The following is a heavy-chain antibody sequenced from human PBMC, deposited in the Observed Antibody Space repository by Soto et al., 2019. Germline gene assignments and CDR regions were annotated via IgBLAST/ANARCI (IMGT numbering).Heavy chain of an antibody. Sequence: EVPLVESGGGLVQRGGSVRLSCAASGFSLSIYSMNWVRQAPRKGLEWVSYISGTSNSIYYADSVKGRFTISRDSSKNTLFLQMNSLTAEDTAVYYCARRTVVSLFDYWGQGTLVTVSS. J-gene: IGHJ4*02. D-gene: IGHD2-15*01. CDR1: GFSLSIYS. CDR2: ISGTSNSI. CDR3: ARRTVVSLFDY. V-gene: IGHV3-48*01.